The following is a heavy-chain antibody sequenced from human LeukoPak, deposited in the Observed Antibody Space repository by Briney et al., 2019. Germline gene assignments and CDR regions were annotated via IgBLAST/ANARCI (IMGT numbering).Heavy chain of an antibody. D-gene: IGHD2-2*01. Sequence: ASVKVSCKASGYTFTSYYMHWVRQAPGQGLEWMEIINPSGGSTSYAQKFQGRVTMTRDTSTSTVYMELSSLRSEDTAVYYCARGPYCSSTSCYWSYYYYYGMDVWGKGTTVTVSS. CDR2: INPSGGST. J-gene: IGHJ6*04. V-gene: IGHV1-46*01. CDR3: ARGPYCSSTSCYWSYYYYYGMDV. CDR1: GYTFTSYY.